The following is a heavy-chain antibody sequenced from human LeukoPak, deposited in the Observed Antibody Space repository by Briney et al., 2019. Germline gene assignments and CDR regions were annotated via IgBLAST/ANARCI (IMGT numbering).Heavy chain of an antibody. CDR1: GYTFTSYY. J-gene: IGHJ6*02. V-gene: IGHV1-46*01. D-gene: IGHD6-19*01. CDR3: QAVAGDYYYYYGMDV. CDR2: INPSGGST. Sequence: ASVMDSCKASGYTFTSYYMHWVRQAPGQGLEWMGIINPSGGSTNYAHKLQGRLTMTRDTSTITVYMEMSRLRSEDTAVYDCQAVAGDYYYYYGMDVWGQGTTVTVSS.